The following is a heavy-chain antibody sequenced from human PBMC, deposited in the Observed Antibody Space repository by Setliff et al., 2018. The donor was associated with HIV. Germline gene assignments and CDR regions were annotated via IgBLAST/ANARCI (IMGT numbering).Heavy chain of an antibody. J-gene: IGHJ4*02. CDR2: IKSKTDGETE. CDR3: TTAVAQNWYGSGNENY. CDR1: GFIFSGYT. V-gene: IGHV3-15*01. D-gene: IGHD3-10*01. Sequence: GGSLRLSCAASGFIFSGYTMVWVRQAPGKGLEWVGRIKSKTDGETEDYAAPVKGRFTISRDDSRSTLYLQMNSLITEDTALYYCTTAVAQNWYGSGNENYWGQGTLVTVSS.